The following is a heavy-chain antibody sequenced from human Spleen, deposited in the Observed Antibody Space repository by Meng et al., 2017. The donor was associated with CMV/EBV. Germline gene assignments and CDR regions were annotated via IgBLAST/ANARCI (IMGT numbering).Heavy chain of an antibody. CDR2: ISWDGANT. CDR3: AKDGDTAIYY. CDR1: GFTFDDYT. J-gene: IGHJ4*02. D-gene: IGHD5-18*01. Sequence: GESLKISCAASGFTFDDYTMHWVRQAPGKGLEWVSLISWDGANTYYADSVKGRFTIPRDNNKNPLYLQMKSLRADDTALYYCAKDGDTAIYYWGQGTLVTVSS. V-gene: IGHV3-43*01.